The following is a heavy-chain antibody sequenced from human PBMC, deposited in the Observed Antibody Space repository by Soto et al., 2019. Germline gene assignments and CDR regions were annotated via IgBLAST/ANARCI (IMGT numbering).Heavy chain of an antibody. CDR2: IYYSGST. D-gene: IGHD2-15*01. J-gene: IGHJ5*02. CDR3: ARRIYCSGGSCYSDNWFDP. V-gene: IGHV4-59*08. Sequence: SETLSLTCTFPGCSISSYYWSLIRQPPGKGLEWIGYIYYSGSTNYNPSLKSRVTISVDTSKNQFSLKLSSVTAADTAVYYCARRIYCSGGSCYSDNWFDPWGQGTLVTVSS. CDR1: GCSISSYY.